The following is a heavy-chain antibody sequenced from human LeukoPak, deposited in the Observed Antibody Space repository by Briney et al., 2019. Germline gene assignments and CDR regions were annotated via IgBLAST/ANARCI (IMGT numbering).Heavy chain of an antibody. J-gene: IGHJ3*01. CDR3: ARDRTSWYRKDAFDF. CDR2: IKEDESGK. Sequence: GGSLRLSCAASGFTFSSYWMTWVRQAPGKGLEWVANIKEDESGKYYVDSVKGRFTISRDNAKNSLYLQMNSLRAEDTAVYYCARDRTSWYRKDAFDFWGQGTMVTVSS. D-gene: IGHD2-2*01. V-gene: IGHV3-7*01. CDR1: GFTFSSYW.